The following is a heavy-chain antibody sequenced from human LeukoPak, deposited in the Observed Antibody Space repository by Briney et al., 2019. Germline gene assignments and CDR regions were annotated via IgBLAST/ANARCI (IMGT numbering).Heavy chain of an antibody. D-gene: IGHD3-10*01. CDR3: TKDHGSGSYYFDH. Sequence: GGSLRLSCAASGFTFSNVWMSWARQAPGKGLEWVGRIKSKTDGGTVDYAAPVKGRFTISRDDLKNTLYLEMNSLKTEDTAVYYCTKDHGSGSYYFDHWGQGTLVTVSS. J-gene: IGHJ4*02. CDR2: IKSKTDGGTV. V-gene: IGHV3-15*01. CDR1: GFTFSNVW.